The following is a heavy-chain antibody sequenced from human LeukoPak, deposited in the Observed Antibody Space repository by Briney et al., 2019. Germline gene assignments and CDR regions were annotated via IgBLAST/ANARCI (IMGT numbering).Heavy chain of an antibody. D-gene: IGHD2-2*01. CDR2: INPSGGT. CDR3: ARVGRYCSSTSCYAKIYYYMDV. CDR1: GGSFSGYY. Sequence: SETLSLTCAVSGGSFSGYYWNWIRQPPGNGLEWIGEINPSGGTNYSPSLKSRVTISVDTSTNQFSLKVTSVTAADTAVYYCARVGRYCSSTSCYAKIYYYMDVWGKGTTVTVSS. J-gene: IGHJ6*03. V-gene: IGHV4-34*01.